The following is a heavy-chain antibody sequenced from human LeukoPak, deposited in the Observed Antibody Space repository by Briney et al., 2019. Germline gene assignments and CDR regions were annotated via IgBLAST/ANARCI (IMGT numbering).Heavy chain of an antibody. D-gene: IGHD6-19*01. CDR2: ISGGGDNT. Sequence: GGSLRLSCAASGFTFSTYAMNWVPQAPGKGLEWVSGISGGGDNTYHADSVKGRFSISRDNPKNTLYLQMNNLRAEDTAIYYCAKDKGYSSGWYLLDPWGQGTLVTVSS. CDR1: GFTFSTYA. J-gene: IGHJ5*02. CDR3: AKDKGYSSGWYLLDP. V-gene: IGHV3-23*01.